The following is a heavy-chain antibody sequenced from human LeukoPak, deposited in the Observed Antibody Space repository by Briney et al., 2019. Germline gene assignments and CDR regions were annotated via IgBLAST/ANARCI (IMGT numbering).Heavy chain of an antibody. Sequence: GASVKVSCKASGYTFTSYGISWVRQAPGQGLEWMGRISAYNGNTNYAQKLQGRVTMTTDTSTSTAYMELRSLRSDDTAVYYCARGSGCSGGSCYSHWFDPWGQGTLVTVSS. CDR2: ISAYNGNT. D-gene: IGHD2-15*01. CDR3: ARGSGCSGGSCYSHWFDP. J-gene: IGHJ5*02. V-gene: IGHV1-18*01. CDR1: GYTFTSYG.